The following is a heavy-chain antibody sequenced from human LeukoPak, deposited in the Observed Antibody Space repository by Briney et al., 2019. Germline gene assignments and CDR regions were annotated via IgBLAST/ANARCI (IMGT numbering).Heavy chain of an antibody. CDR2: IYYSGST. J-gene: IGHJ4*02. V-gene: IGHV4-61*08. CDR3: AREATMGNFDY. CDR1: GGSISSGGYS. Sequence: PSETLSLACAVSGGSISSGGYSWSWIRQPPGKGLEWIGYIYYSGSTNYNPSLKSRVTISVDTSKNQFSLKLSSVTAADTAVYYCAREATMGNFDYWGQGTLVTVSS. D-gene: IGHD5-24*01.